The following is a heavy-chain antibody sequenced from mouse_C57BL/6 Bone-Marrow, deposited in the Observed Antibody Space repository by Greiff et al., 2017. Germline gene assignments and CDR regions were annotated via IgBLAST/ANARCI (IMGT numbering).Heavy chain of an antibody. J-gene: IGHJ2*01. D-gene: IGHD2-5*01. V-gene: IGHV7-3*01. CDR2: IRNKANGYTT. Sequence: EVMLVESGGGLVQPGGSLSLSCAASGFTFTDYYMSWVRQPPGKALEWLGFIRNKANGYTTEYSASVKGRFTISRDNSQCILYLQMNALRAADSATDNCALHYSNRFDECGKGTTLTVSS. CDR1: GFTFTDYY. CDR3: ALHYSNRFDE.